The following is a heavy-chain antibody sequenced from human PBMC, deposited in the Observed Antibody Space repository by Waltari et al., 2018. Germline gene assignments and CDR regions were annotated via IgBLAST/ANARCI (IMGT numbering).Heavy chain of an antibody. CDR3: AREKPYYYDSSGYSIKYYYGMDV. CDR2: IYYSGST. Sequence: QVQLQESGPGLVKPSETLSLTCTFSGCSISRYYWSWIRHPPGKGLAGFGYIYYSGSTNYNPSRKSRVTISVDTSKNQFSLKLSSVTAADTAVYYCAREKPYYYDSSGYSIKYYYGMDVWGQGTTVTVSS. V-gene: IGHV4-59*01. CDR1: GCSISRYY. J-gene: IGHJ6*02. D-gene: IGHD3-22*01.